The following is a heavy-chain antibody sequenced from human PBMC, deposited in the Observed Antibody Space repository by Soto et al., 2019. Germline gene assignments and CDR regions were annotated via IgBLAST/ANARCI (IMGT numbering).Heavy chain of an antibody. CDR2: MSGRGDSI. J-gene: IGHJ6*02. CDR3: AKGLVPDGMDV. D-gene: IGHD2-2*01. CDR1: GFTFSSYA. Sequence: EVQVLESGGGLVQPGGSLRLSCAASGFTFSSYAMSWVRQASGKGLEWVSAMSGRGDSIYYADSVKGRFTISRDNSKNTLYLQMNSLRAEDTAVYYCAKGLVPDGMDVWGQGTTVTGSS. V-gene: IGHV3-23*01.